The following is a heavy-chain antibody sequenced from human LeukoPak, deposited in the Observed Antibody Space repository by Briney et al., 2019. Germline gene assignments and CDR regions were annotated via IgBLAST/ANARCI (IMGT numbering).Heavy chain of an antibody. CDR2: ISSSGSTI. Sequence: GGSLRLSCAASGFTFSSYEMNWVRQAPGKGLEWVSYISSSGSTIYYADSVKGRFTISRDNAKNSLYLQMNSLRAEDTAVYYCARFTYYYGSGLYYYYGMDVWGKGTTVTVSS. V-gene: IGHV3-48*03. CDR1: GFTFSSYE. CDR3: ARFTYYYGSGLYYYYGMDV. D-gene: IGHD3-10*01. J-gene: IGHJ6*04.